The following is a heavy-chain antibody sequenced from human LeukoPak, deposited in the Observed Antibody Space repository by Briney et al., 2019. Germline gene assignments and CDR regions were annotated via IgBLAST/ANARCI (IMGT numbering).Heavy chain of an antibody. D-gene: IGHD4/OR15-4a*01. Sequence: GGSLRLSCAASGFTFSSYGMSWLRQAPGKGLEWVSDISGSGGSTYYADSVKGRFTISRDNGKNSLDLQMNSLRADDTAVYYCARDTLGEGEDANYAVYYFDYWGQGTVVTVSS. CDR1: GFTFSSYG. V-gene: IGHV3-23*01. J-gene: IGHJ4*02. CDR3: ARDTLGEGEDANYAVYYFDY. CDR2: ISGSGGST.